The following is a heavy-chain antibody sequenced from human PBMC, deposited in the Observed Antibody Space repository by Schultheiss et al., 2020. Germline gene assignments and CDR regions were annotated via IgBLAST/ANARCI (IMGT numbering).Heavy chain of an antibody. CDR3: ARTGGRSVTTGPNYYFDY. D-gene: IGHD4-17*01. J-gene: IGHJ4*02. V-gene: IGHV4-59*01. CDR2: IYYSGST. Sequence: SETLSLTCTVSGGSISSYYWSWIRQPPGKGLEWIGYIYYSGSTNYNPSLKSRVTISVDTSKNQFSLKLSSVTAADTAVYYCARTGGRSVTTGPNYYFDYWGQGTLGTVAS. CDR1: GGSISSYY.